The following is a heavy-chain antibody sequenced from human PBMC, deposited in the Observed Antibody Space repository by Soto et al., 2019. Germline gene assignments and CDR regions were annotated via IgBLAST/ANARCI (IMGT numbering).Heavy chain of an antibody. CDR1: GFSLTTRGVG. CDR2: IYWDDDK. Sequence: QITLKESGPPLVKPTQTLTLTCTFSGFSLTTRGVGVGWIRQPPGKALECLALIYWDDDKRYSPSLQNRLFITKDTSKNQVVLTMTNVDPVDTATYYCAHIPNYYQYDWFDPWGQGTLVSVSS. J-gene: IGHJ5*02. D-gene: IGHD3-16*01. CDR3: AHIPNYYQYDWFDP. V-gene: IGHV2-5*02.